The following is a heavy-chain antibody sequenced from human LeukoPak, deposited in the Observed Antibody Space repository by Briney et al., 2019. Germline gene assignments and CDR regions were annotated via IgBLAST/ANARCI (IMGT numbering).Heavy chain of an antibody. J-gene: IGHJ4*02. CDR1: GFTFSSYG. CDR2: IWYDGSNK. D-gene: IGHD3-22*01. V-gene: IGHV3-33*01. CDR3: ARYYYDSSGYSPFDY. Sequence: QPGGSLRLSCAASGFTFSSYGMHWVHQAPGKGLEWVAVIWYDGSNKYYADSVKGRFTISRDNSKNTLYLQINSLRAEDTAVYYCARYYYDSSGYSPFDYWGQGTLLTVSS.